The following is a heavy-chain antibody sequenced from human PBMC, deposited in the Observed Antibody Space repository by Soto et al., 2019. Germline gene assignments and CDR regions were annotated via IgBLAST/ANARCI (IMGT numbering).Heavy chain of an antibody. CDR1: GFTFSSYA. Sequence: GGSLRLSCAASGFTFSSYAMSWVRQAPGKGLEWVSAISGSGGSTYYADSVKGRFTISRDNSKNTLYLQMNSLRAEDTAVYYCAKDKVDFWSGYRRYYYYYYMDVWGKGTTVTVSS. D-gene: IGHD3-3*01. V-gene: IGHV3-23*01. CDR2: ISGSGGST. J-gene: IGHJ6*03. CDR3: AKDKVDFWSGYRRYYYYYYMDV.